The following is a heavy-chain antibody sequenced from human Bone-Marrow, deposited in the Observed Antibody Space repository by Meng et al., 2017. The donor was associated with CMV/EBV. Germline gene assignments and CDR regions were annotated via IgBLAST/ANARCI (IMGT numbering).Heavy chain of an antibody. J-gene: IGHJ5*02. CDR1: GGSISSSSYY. D-gene: IGHD2-21*01. CDR3: ARGRKVHIVVVIAKYNWFDP. V-gene: IGHV4-39*07. CDR2: INHSGST. Sequence: SETLSLTCTGSGGSISSSSYYWGWIRQPPGKGLEWIGEINHSGSTNYNPSLKSRVTISVDTSKNQFSLKLSSVTAADTAVYYCARGRKVHIVVVIAKYNWFDPWGQGTLVTVSS.